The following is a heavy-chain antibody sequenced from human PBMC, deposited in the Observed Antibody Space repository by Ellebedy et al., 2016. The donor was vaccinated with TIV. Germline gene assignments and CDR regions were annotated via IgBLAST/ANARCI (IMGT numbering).Heavy chain of an antibody. V-gene: IGHV4-30-4*02. CDR2: VYYSGST. Sequence: MPSETLSLTCTVSGASISSADYYWSWVRQPPGKGLEWIAYVYYSGSTYYNPSLQSRITMSVDTSKNQFSLRLTSVTAADTAVYYCARMKRYFDYLISGRWFDVWGQGTLVTVSS. CDR3: ARMKRYFDYLISGRWFDV. D-gene: IGHD3-9*01. J-gene: IGHJ5*02. CDR1: GASISSADYY.